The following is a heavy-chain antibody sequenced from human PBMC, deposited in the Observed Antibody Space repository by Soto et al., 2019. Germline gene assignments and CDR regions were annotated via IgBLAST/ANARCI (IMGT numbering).Heavy chain of an antibody. Sequence: QLQLQESGPGLVKPSETLSLTCTVSGGSISSSSYYWGWIRQPPGKGLEWIGSIYYSGSTYYNPSLKSGVTISVDTSKNQFSPKLSAVPAADTAVYYCARIPSTMVRGVDEGAVGYWGQGTLVTVSS. CDR2: IYYSGST. V-gene: IGHV4-39*01. J-gene: IGHJ4*02. CDR1: GGSISSSSYY. D-gene: IGHD3-10*01. CDR3: ARIPSTMVRGVDEGAVGY.